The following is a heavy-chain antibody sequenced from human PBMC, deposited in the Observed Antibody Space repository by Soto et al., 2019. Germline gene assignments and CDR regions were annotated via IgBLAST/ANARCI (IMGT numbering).Heavy chain of an antibody. J-gene: IGHJ4*02. Sequence: GGSLRLSCTASGFTFGYYAMSWFRQSPGEGLEWVGFIRSKAYGGTTEYAASVKGRFTISRDDSKSIAYLQMNSLKTEDTAVYYCTRDGRSSSWYAPSPYWGQGTLVTVSS. CDR3: TRDGRSSSWYAPSPY. CDR1: GFTFGYYA. V-gene: IGHV3-49*03. CDR2: IRSKAYGGTT. D-gene: IGHD6-13*01.